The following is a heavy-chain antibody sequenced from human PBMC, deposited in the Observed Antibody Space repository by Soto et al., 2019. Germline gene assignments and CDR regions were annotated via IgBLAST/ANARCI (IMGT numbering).Heavy chain of an antibody. CDR1: GFTFSSYS. J-gene: IGHJ3*02. CDR2: ISSSSSYI. Sequence: GGSLRLSCAASGFTFSSYSMNWVRQAPGKGLEWVSSISSSSSYIYYADSVKGRFTISRDNAKNSLYLQMNSLRAEDTAVYYCARATYCSSTSCYPPNDAFDIWGQGTMVTVSS. CDR3: ARATYCSSTSCYPPNDAFDI. V-gene: IGHV3-21*01. D-gene: IGHD2-2*01.